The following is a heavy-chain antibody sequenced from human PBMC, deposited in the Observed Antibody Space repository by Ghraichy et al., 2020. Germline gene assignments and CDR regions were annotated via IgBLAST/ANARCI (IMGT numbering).Heavy chain of an antibody. Sequence: GGSLRLSCAASGFSFSTYWMHWVRQVAGKGLVWVSRINPDGNTINYADSVRGRFTISRDNAKNTLSLQMNSLRAEDTAVYYCTRVSDIDGMDVWGQGTTVTVSS. V-gene: IGHV3-74*01. CDR2: INPDGNTI. J-gene: IGHJ6*02. CDR1: GFSFSTYW. CDR3: TRVSDIDGMDV. D-gene: IGHD2-8*01.